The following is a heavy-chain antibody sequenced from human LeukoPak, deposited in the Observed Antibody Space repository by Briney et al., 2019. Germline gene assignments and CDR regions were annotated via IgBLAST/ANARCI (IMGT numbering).Heavy chain of an antibody. D-gene: IGHD6-13*01. CDR1: GFTFTDYW. CDR3: ARDGTAAGLYFDL. CDR2: IRQDGSEK. V-gene: IGHV3-7*01. Sequence: GGSLRLSCEVSGFTFTDYWMNWVRQAPGKGPEWVASIRQDGSEKTYVDSVKGPFTISRDNTKNSLSLQLNGLRAEDTAVYYCARDGTAAGLYFDLWGQGTLVTVSS. J-gene: IGHJ4*01.